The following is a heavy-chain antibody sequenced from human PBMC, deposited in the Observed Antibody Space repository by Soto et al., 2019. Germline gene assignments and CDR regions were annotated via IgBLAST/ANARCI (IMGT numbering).Heavy chain of an antibody. D-gene: IGHD3-10*01. J-gene: IGHJ4*02. V-gene: IGHV3-15*07. CDR2: IKSKTDGGTT. Sequence: SVSNAWMNWVRQAPGKGLEWVGRIKSKTDGGTTDYAAPVKGRFTISRDDSKNTLYLQMNSLKTEDTAVYYCTTVGLEYYYGSGSHYADSDYWGQGTLVTVSS. CDR1: SVSNAW. CDR3: TTVGLEYYYGSGSHYADSDY.